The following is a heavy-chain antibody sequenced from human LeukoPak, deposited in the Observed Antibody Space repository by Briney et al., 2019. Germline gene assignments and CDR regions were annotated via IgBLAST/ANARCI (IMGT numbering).Heavy chain of an antibody. CDR3: ARAVMTTVPDFDY. CDR2: IYYSGST. J-gene: IGHJ4*02. V-gene: IGHV4-59*01. CDR1: RGSISRYY. Sequence: SETLSLTRTVSRGSISRYYWSWIRQPPGKELEWIVYIYYSGSTNYNTSRKSRITIAVDTSKNQFSLKLSSVTAADTDVYYCARAVMTTVPDFDYWGQGTLVTVSS. D-gene: IGHD4-17*01.